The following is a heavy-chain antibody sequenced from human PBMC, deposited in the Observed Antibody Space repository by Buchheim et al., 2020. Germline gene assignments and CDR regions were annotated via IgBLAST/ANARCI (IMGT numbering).Heavy chain of an antibody. J-gene: IGHJ4*02. D-gene: IGHD5-24*01. V-gene: IGHV4-39*01. CDR1: GGSISSSSYY. Sequence: QLQLQESGPGLVKPSETLSLTCTVSGGSISSSSYYWGWIRQPPGKGLEWIGSIYYSGSTYFHPSLKSRVTILVNPPKNQFFPKLSSVTAADTAVYYCAGQRDGYQFGDWGQGTL. CDR3: AGQRDGYQFGD. CDR2: IYYSGST.